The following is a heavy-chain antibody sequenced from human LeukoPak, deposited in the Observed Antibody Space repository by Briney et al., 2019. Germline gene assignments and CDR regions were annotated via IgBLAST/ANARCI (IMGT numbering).Heavy chain of an antibody. Sequence: PGESLRLSCAASGFTFSDYYMSWIRQAPGKGLEWVSYISGSGSTVYYAASVRGRFTISRDNAKNSLFLQMNSLRAEDTAVYYCARDRGNSDPGDLFDSWGQGTLVTVSS. CDR1: GFTFSDYY. V-gene: IGHV3-11*01. CDR2: ISGSGSTV. D-gene: IGHD4-23*01. J-gene: IGHJ5*01. CDR3: ARDRGNSDPGDLFDS.